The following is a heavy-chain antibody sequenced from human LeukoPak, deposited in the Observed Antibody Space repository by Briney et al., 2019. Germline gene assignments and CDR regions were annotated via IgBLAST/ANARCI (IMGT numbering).Heavy chain of an antibody. V-gene: IGHV3-30-3*01. D-gene: IGHD3-10*01. CDR3: ARDGSGSYYKFDY. Sequence: GGSLRLSCAASGFTFSSYAMHWLRQAPGKGLEWVAVISYDGSNKYYADSVKGRFTISRDNSKNTLYLQMNSLRAEDTAVYYCARDGSGSYYKFDYWGQGTLVTVSS. J-gene: IGHJ4*02. CDR1: GFTFSSYA. CDR2: ISYDGSNK.